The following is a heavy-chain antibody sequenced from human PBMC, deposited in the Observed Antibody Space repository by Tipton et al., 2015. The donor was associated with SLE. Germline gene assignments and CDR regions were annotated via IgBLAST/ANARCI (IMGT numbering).Heavy chain of an antibody. J-gene: IGHJ5*02. CDR1: GGSVSSGSYS. D-gene: IGHD2-8*01. Sequence: TLSLTCTVSGGSVSSGSYSWSWIRQPAGKGLEWIGRIYTSGSTNYNPSLKSRVTISVDTSKNQFSLKLSSVTAADTAVYYCARHDTNYGRNWFDPWGQGTLVTVSS. CDR3: ARHDTNYGRNWFDP. V-gene: IGHV4-61*02. CDR2: IYTSGST.